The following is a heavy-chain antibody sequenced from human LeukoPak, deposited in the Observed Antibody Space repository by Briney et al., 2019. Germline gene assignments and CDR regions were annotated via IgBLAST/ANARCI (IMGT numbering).Heavy chain of an antibody. Sequence: PSETLSLTCTVSGGSISSYYWSWIRQPPGKGLEWIGYIYSSGSTNYSPSLKSRVTISVDTSKNQFSLKLYSVTAADTAVYYCARRYSGYGNAFDIWGQGAMVTVSS. V-gene: IGHV4-59*08. CDR1: GGSISSYY. D-gene: IGHD5-12*01. CDR3: ARRYSGYGNAFDI. CDR2: IYSSGST. J-gene: IGHJ3*02.